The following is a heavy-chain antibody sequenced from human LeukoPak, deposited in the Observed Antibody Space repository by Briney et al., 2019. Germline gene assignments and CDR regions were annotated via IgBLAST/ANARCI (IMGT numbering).Heavy chain of an antibody. CDR1: GFTFSSYS. V-gene: IGHV3-48*01. D-gene: IGHD6-19*01. CDR2: ISSSSSTI. CDR3: ARGIAVAGTDLDY. Sequence: GGSLRLSCAASGFTFSSYSMNWVRQAPGKGLEWVSYISSSSSTIYYADSVKGRFTISRDNAKNSLYLQMNSLRAEDTAVYYCARGIAVAGTDLDYWGQGTLVTVSS. J-gene: IGHJ4*02.